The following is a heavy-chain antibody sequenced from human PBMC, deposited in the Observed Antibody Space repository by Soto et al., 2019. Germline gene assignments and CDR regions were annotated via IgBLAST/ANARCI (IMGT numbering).Heavy chain of an antibody. CDR3: AHRATMTIFGLIIDNGIWFDP. J-gene: IGHJ5*02. D-gene: IGHD3-3*01. CDR1: GFSLSTSGAA. V-gene: IGHV2-5*02. Sequence: QINLIESGPTLVKPTQTLTLTCTFSGFSLSTSGAAVGWVRQPPGRALEWLALIYWDGDKRYNASPGNRLTITKDTSMNQVVLTLTNVDPADTATYYCAHRATMTIFGLIIDNGIWFDPWGQGTRVIVSS. CDR2: IYWDGDK.